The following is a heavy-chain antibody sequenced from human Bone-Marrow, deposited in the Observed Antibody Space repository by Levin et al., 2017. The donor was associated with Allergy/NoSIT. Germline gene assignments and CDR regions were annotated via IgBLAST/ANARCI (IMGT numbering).Heavy chain of an antibody. CDR3: AGEPNSPYYYHYGLDV. CDR2: IYYDGSA. D-gene: IGHD2/OR15-2a*01. Sequence: SQTLSLTCTVSGGSISDDSYYWAWVRQPPGKGLEWVGSIYYDGSAYYNPSLKTRLTISVDTSKNQFSLRVNSVPAADTAVYYCAGEPNSPYYYHYGLDVWGPGTTVTVSS. J-gene: IGHJ6*02. CDR1: GGSISDDSYY. V-gene: IGHV4-39*07.